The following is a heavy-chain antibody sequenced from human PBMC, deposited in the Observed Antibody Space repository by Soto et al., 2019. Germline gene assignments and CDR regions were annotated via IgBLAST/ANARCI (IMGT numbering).Heavy chain of an antibody. D-gene: IGHD2-2*01. CDR1: GYTFTSYY. CDR3: ARDLGRYCSSTSCYYYYGMDV. J-gene: IGHJ6*02. CDR2: INPSGGST. V-gene: IGHV1-46*01. Sequence: ASVKVYCKASGYTFTSYYMHWVRQAPGQVLEWMGIINPSGGSTSYAQKFQGRVTMTRDTSTSTVYMELSSLRSEDTAVYYCARDLGRYCSSTSCYYYYGMDVWGQGTTVTV.